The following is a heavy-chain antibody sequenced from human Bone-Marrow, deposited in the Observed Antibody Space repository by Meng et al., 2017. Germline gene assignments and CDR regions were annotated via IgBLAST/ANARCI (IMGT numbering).Heavy chain of an antibody. V-gene: IGHV1-69*13. J-gene: IGHJ4*02. D-gene: IGHD6-6*01. CDR1: GYTFTGYY. CDR2: IIPIFGTA. Sequence: SVKVSCKASGYTFTGYYMHWVRQAPGQGLEWMGGIIPIFGTANYAQKFQGRVTITADESTSTAYMELSSLRSEDTAVYYCARADLAARRPFDYWGQGTLVTVSS. CDR3: ARADLAARRPFDY.